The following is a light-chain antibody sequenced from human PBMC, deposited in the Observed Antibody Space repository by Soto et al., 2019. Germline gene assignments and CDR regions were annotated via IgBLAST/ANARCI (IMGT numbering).Light chain of an antibody. CDR1: QSVSSS. V-gene: IGKV3-11*01. CDR3: QQRSNWPRT. Sequence: EIVLTQSPATLSLSPGERATLSCRASQSVSSSLAWFQHKPGQAPRLLIYDASNRATGIPARFSGRGSGTDFTLTSSSLEAEDSAVYFCQQRSNWPRTFGQGTKLEI. J-gene: IGKJ2*01. CDR2: DAS.